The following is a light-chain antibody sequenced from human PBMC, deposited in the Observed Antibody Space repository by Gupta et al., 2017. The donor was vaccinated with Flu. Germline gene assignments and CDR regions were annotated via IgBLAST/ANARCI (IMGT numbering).Light chain of an antibody. J-gene: IGKJ3*01. CDR3: QQYDNVPPT. CDR1: QDITNY. V-gene: IGKV1-33*01. CDR2: DAS. Sequence: DIQMTQSPSYLSASVGDRVTITCQASQDITNYLNWYQQKPGKAPKLLIYDASNLETGVPSRFSGSGSGTHFTFTISSLRHEDVATYYCQQYDNVPPTFGPGTKVDIK.